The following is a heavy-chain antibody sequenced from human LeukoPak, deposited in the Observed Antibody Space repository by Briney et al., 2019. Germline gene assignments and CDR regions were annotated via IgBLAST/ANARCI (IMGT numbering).Heavy chain of an antibody. CDR1: GFIFSNYW. D-gene: IGHD3-16*01. Sequence: PGGSLRLSCAASGFIFSNYWMGWVRQAPGKRPEWVANMNKDGSEKYYVDSVKGRFTISRDNAKNSLYLQMNSLRAEDTAVYYCASGGYYDYVWGSQLFDYWGQGTLVTVSS. V-gene: IGHV3-7*03. CDR2: MNKDGSEK. J-gene: IGHJ4*02. CDR3: ASGGYYDYVWGSQLFDY.